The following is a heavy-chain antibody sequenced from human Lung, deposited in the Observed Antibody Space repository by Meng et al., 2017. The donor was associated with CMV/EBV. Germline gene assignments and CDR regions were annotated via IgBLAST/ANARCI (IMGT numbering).Heavy chain of an antibody. V-gene: IGHV1-2*02. CDR1: GHTFTDYY. CDR2: INPNSSGT. J-gene: IGHJ4*02. CDR3: AEGRVATLDY. D-gene: IGHD5-12*01. Sequence: SCKSSGHTFTDYYLHWVRQAPGQGLGWMGWINPNSSGTNYAQKFQGRVTMTRDTSISTAYMELSRLRSDDTAVYYCAEGRVATLDYWGQGTLVTVSS.